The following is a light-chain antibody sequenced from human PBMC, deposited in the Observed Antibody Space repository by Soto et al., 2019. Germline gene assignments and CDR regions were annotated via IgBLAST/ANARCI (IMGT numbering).Light chain of an antibody. CDR3: QQNYSTPLA. J-gene: IGKJ4*01. CDR1: QSINRD. V-gene: IGKV1-39*01. CDR2: AAF. Sequence: EIQMTQSPFSVSASVGDRVTIPCRASQSINRDLNWYQQKPGKAPNLLIYAAFTLESGVPSRFSGSGSGTDFTLTISSLQLEDFATYFCQQNYSTPLAFGGGTKVDSK.